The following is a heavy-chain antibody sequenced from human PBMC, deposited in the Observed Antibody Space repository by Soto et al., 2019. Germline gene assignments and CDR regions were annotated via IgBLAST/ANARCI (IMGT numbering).Heavy chain of an antibody. CDR3: ARSIAAAGGGVNFDY. CDR2: IDWDDDK. V-gene: IGHV2-70*01. CDR1: GFSLSTSGMC. D-gene: IGHD6-13*01. Sequence: SGPTLVNPTQTLTLTCTFSGFSLSTSGMCVSWIRQPPGKALEWLALIDWDDDKYYSTSLKTRLTISKDTSKNQVVLTMTNMDPVDTATYYCARSIAAAGGGVNFDYWGQGTLVTVSS. J-gene: IGHJ4*02.